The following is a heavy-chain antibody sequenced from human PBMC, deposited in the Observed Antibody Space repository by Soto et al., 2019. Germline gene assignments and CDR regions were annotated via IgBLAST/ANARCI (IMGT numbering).Heavy chain of an antibody. CDR3: ARDHPHSYGVYYFDY. J-gene: IGHJ4*02. Sequence: SETLSLTCTVSSAPVSSTTYTWGWIRQPPGKGLEWVASVYYGGRSYYNPSLNSRVTISVDTSKNQVSLKVNSVTAADTAVYYCARDHPHSYGVYYFDYWGQGTPVTVSS. CDR1: SAPVSSTTYT. D-gene: IGHD5-18*01. V-gene: IGHV4-39*07. CDR2: VYYGGRS.